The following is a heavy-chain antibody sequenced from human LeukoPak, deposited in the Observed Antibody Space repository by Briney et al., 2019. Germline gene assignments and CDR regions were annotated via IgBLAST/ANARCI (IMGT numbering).Heavy chain of an antibody. CDR1: GFTFSSYA. D-gene: IGHD4/OR15-4a*01. Sequence: GGSLRLSCTASGFTFSSYAMSCVRQAPGKGLEWVSGISVSGSETHYADSVKGRFTMSRDNSKNTVYLQIDSLGGDDAAAYYCARRAVLTPANYYMDVWGTGTTITVSS. J-gene: IGHJ6*03. CDR2: ISVSGSET. V-gene: IGHV3-23*01. CDR3: ARRAVLTPANYYMDV.